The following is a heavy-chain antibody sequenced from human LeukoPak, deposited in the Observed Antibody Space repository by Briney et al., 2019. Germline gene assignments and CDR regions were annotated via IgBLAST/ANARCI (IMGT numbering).Heavy chain of an antibody. J-gene: IGHJ4*02. V-gene: IGHV3-66*02. CDR3: ARAPWRAGFDY. CDR1: GFTVSSNY. Sequence: GRSLRLSCAASGFTVSSNYMSWVRQAPGKGLEWVSVIYSGGSTYYADSVKGRFTISRDNSKNTLYLQMNSLRAEDTAVYYCARAPWRAGFDYWGQGTLVTVSS. CDR2: IYSGGST.